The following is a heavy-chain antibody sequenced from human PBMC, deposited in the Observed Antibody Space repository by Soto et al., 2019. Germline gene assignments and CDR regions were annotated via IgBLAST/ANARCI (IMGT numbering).Heavy chain of an antibody. V-gene: IGHV4-4*02. CDR3: ATQTISHTWGV. Sequence: QEQPQESGPGLVKPSETLSLTCTVSGAPITTTKCWAWFRLPPGKPLEWIGERSREGNRNSNPSLEGRFIMSLDQSKNHFSLKLTSVTAADTAIYYCATQTISHTWGVWGRGTSVTVSS. CDR2: RSREGNR. J-gene: IGHJ6*02. D-gene: IGHD3-16*01. CDR1: GAPITTTKC.